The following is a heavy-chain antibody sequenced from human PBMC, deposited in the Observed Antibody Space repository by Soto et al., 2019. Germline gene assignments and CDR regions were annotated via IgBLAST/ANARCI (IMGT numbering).Heavy chain of an antibody. CDR2: IYYSGST. D-gene: IGHD3-16*01. J-gene: IGHJ6*02. Sequence: PSETLSLTCSVSGGSIITSYYWAWIRQPPGKGLEWIGSIYYSGSTYYNPSLKSRVTIFVDTSQSQFSLILGSVTAADTAVYYCARYDWARFYGLDVWGQGTTVTVSS. CDR1: GGSIITSYY. CDR3: ARYDWARFYGLDV. V-gene: IGHV4-39*01.